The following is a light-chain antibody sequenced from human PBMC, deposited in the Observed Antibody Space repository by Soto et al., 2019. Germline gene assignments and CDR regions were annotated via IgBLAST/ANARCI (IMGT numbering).Light chain of an antibody. CDR1: QSMSTY. CDR2: AAS. Sequence: DIQMTQSPSSLSASVGDRVTITCRASQSMSTYLNWYQQKPGKAPKLLIYAASSLQSGVPSRFIGSGSATDFTLTITSLHPEDFATYYCQQSYNTQLTLGGGIKGDIK. J-gene: IGKJ4*01. V-gene: IGKV1-39*01. CDR3: QQSYNTQLT.